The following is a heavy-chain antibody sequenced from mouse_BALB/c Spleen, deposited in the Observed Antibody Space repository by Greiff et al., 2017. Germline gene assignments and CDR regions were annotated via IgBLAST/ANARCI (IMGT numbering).Heavy chain of an antibody. CDR3: ARTGTNYFDY. D-gene: IGHD4-1*01. J-gene: IGHJ2*01. CDR2: ISNGGGST. CDR1: GFTFSSYT. Sequence: EVQVVESGGGLVQPGGSLKLSCAASGFTFSSYTMSWVRQTPEKRLEWVAYISNGGGSTYYPDTVKGRFTISRDNAKNTLYLQMSSLKSEDTAMYYCARTGTNYFDYWGQGTTLTVSS. V-gene: IGHV5-12-2*01.